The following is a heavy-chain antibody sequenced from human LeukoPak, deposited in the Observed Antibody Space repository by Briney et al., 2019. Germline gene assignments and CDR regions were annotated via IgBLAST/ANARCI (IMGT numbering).Heavy chain of an antibody. V-gene: IGHV1-69*05. CDR1: GGTFSSYA. CDR2: IIPIFGTA. J-gene: IGHJ4*02. D-gene: IGHD4-23*01. Sequence: SVKVSCKASGGTFSSYAISWVRQAPGQGLEWMGRIIPIFGTANYAQKFQGRVTMTTDTSTSTAYMELRSLRSDDTAVYYCGRDLIDYGGNIVYWGQGTLVTVSS. CDR3: GRDLIDYGGNIVY.